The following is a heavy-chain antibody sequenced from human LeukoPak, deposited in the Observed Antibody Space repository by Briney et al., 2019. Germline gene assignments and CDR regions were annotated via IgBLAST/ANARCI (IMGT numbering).Heavy chain of an antibody. CDR1: GFPFSSYA. Sequence: GSLVLSCAASGFPFSSYAMSWVRPAPGKGLEGVSAISGSGGSTYYADSVKGRFTISRDNSKKTLYLQMNSMRAEEGAVYYCATVRKMATITNAFDIWGQGTMVTVSS. J-gene: IGHJ3*02. V-gene: IGHV3-23*01. D-gene: IGHD5-12*01. CDR3: ATVRKMATITNAFDI. CDR2: ISGSGGST.